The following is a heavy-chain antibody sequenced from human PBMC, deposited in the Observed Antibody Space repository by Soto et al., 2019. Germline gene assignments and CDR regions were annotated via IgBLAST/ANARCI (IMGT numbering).Heavy chain of an antibody. CDR3: ARTVLEWHEPTWFYMGV. D-gene: IGHD3-3*01. J-gene: IGHJ6*03. CDR2: IHPGDSDT. V-gene: IGHV5-51*01. CDR1: GDSCTSYY. Sequence: PGESLKLSCEGSGDSCTSYYSGWVRQMPGKGLEWMGTIHPGDSDTRYSPSFPGRVTISADKSTSTAYLQWSSLKASDTAIYYCARTVLEWHEPTWFYMGVSGKATTVPVSS.